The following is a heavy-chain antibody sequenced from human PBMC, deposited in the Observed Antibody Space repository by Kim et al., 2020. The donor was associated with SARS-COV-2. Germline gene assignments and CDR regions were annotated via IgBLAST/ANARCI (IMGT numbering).Heavy chain of an antibody. CDR3: ARGAVATIYKYYFDY. CDR2: ISYDGSNK. CDR1: GFTFSSYA. J-gene: IGHJ4*02. Sequence: GGSLRLSCAASGFTFSSYAMHWVRQAPGKGLEWVAVISYDGSNKYYADSVKGRFTISRDNSKNTLYLQMNSLRAEDTAVYYCARGAVATIYKYYFDYWGQGTLVTVSS. V-gene: IGHV3-30*04. D-gene: IGHD5-12*01.